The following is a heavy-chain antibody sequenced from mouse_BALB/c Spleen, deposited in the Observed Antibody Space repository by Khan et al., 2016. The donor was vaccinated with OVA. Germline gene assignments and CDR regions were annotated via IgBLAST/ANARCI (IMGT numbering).Heavy chain of an antibody. CDR1: GYTFTDYS. Sequence: QIQLVQSGPELKKPGETVKISCKASGYTFTDYSMHWVKQAPGKGLKWMGWINTETGEPTYADDFKGRFAFSLVTSASTAYLQINNLKNEDTATYFCARSPYGNNYYAMDYGGQGTSVTVSS. CDR2: INTETGEP. CDR3: ARSPYGNNYYAMDY. J-gene: IGHJ4*01. V-gene: IGHV9-2-1*01. D-gene: IGHD2-1*01.